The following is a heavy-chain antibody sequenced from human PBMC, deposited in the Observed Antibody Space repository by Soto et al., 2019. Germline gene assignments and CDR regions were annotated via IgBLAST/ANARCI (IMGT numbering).Heavy chain of an antibody. CDR2: ISYDGSNK. CDR3: AKDAWYYYGSGSYLDY. V-gene: IGHV3-30*18. Sequence: QVQLVESGGGVVQPGRSLRLSCAASGFTFSSYGMHWVRQAPGKGLEWVAVISYDGSNKYYADSVKGRFTISRDNSKNTLYLQMNSLRPEDTAVYYCAKDAWYYYGSGSYLDYWGQGTLVTVSS. CDR1: GFTFSSYG. D-gene: IGHD3-10*01. J-gene: IGHJ4*02.